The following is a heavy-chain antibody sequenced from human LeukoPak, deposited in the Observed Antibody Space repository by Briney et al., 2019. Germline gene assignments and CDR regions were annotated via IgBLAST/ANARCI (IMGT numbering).Heavy chain of an antibody. CDR3: ARDRSRSAFDAFDI. D-gene: IGHD6-6*01. J-gene: IGHJ3*02. CDR2: INWDDSSK. V-gene: IGHV3-20*04. CDR1: GFTFDDSG. Sequence: PGGSLRLSCAASGFTFDDSGMSWVRQAPGKGLEWVSGINWDDSSKGYVGSVKGRFTISRDNAKNSLYLQMNSLRADDTALYYCARDRSRSAFDAFDIWGQGTMVIVSS.